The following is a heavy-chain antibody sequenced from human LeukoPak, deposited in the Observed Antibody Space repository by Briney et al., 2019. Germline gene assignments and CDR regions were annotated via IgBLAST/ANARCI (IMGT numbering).Heavy chain of an antibody. D-gene: IGHD3-22*01. J-gene: IGHJ3*02. CDR2: INTYNGNT. Sequence: GASVKVSCKASGYTFTNYGISWVRQAPGQGLEWMGWINTYNGNTNYAQKLQGRVTMTTDTSTSTAYMELRSLRSDDTAVYYCARDLSGDTYYYDSSDTGGGSGDNAFDIWGQGTMVTVSS. CDR3: ARDLSGDTYYYDSSDTGGGSGDNAFDI. CDR1: GYTFTNYG. V-gene: IGHV1-18*01.